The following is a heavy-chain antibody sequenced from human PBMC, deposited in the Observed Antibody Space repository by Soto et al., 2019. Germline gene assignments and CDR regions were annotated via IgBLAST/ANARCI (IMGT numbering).Heavy chain of an antibody. CDR2: IKSKTDGGTT. CDR1: GLPFRNAW. J-gene: IGHJ4*02. Sequence: GGSLNLSWAASGLPFRNAWLAGFRQAPGKGLEWVGRIKSKTDGGTTDYAAPVKGRFTISRDDSKSTLYLQMNSLKTEDTAVYYCTTTYCTNGVCYRDYWGQGTLVTVSS. CDR3: TTTYCTNGVCYRDY. D-gene: IGHD2-8*01. V-gene: IGHV3-15*01.